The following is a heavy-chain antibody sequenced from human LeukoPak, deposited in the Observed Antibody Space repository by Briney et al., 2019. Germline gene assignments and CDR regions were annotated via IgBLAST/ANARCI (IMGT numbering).Heavy chain of an antibody. CDR3: ASGSGIAVAGNFDY. V-gene: IGHV3-30*19. CDR2: ISYDGSNK. J-gene: IGHJ4*02. CDR1: GFIFSSNG. D-gene: IGHD6-19*01. Sequence: GGSLRLSCAASGFIFSSNGMHWVRQAPGKGLEWVAVISYDGSNKYYADSVKGRFTISRDNSKNTLYLQMNSLRAEDTAVYYCASGSGIAVAGNFDYWGQGTLVTVSS.